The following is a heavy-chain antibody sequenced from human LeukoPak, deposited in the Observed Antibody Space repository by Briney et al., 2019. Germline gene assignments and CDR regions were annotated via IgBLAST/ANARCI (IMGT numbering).Heavy chain of an antibody. D-gene: IGHD1-26*01. V-gene: IGHV4-59*01. J-gene: IGHJ6*02. CDR3: ARGYYYYYYGMDV. CDR1: GGSFSGYY. Sequence: SETLSLTCTVYGGSFSGYYWSWIRQPPGKGLEWIGYIYYSGSTNYNPSLKSRVTISVDTSKNQFSLKLSSVTAADTAVYYCARGYYYYYYGMDVWGQGTTVTVSS. CDR2: IYYSGST.